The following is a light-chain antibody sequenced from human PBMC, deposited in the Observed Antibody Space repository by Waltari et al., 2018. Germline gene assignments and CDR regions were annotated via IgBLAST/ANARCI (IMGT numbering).Light chain of an antibody. Sequence: QSALTPPASVSGSPGQSSTIPCPGTSPDVGNYNLLRWFQPHPGKAPKLLIYEGDKRPSGVSSRFFGSKSDKAASLTISGLEADDEAVYYCFSYAVSSTFMIFGGGTQLTVL. CDR1: SPDVGNYNL. CDR3: FSYAVSSTFMI. J-gene: IGLJ2*01. CDR2: EGD. V-gene: IGLV2-23*01.